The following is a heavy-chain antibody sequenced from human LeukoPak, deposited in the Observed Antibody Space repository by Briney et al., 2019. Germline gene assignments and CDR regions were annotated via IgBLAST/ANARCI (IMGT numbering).Heavy chain of an antibody. CDR2: IIPMFGTA. D-gene: IGHD3-10*01. CDR3: ARADPFYGAGSYAGSWFDP. CDR1: GGTFSSYA. V-gene: IGHV1-69*06. J-gene: IGHJ5*02. Sequence: SVKVSCKASGGTFSSYAISWMRQAPGQGLEWMGGIIPMFGTANYAQKLQGRATITAEKSTSTAYMELSSLRSEDTAVYYCARADPFYGAGSYAGSWFDPWGQGTLVTVSS.